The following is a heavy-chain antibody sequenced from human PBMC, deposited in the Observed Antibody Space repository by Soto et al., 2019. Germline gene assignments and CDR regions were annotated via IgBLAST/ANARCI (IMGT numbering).Heavy chain of an antibody. CDR1: GFSFDDYA. Sequence: EVQLVESGGGLVQPGRSLRLSCTASGFSFDDYAMHWVRQVPGKGLEWVSGISWNSGNIGYADSVMGRFTISRDNAKSSLYLQMNSLRAEDTALYYCAKGGYYDYTLDYLGQGALVTVSS. CDR3: AKGGYYDYTLDY. CDR2: ISWNSGNI. D-gene: IGHD3-3*01. V-gene: IGHV3-9*01. J-gene: IGHJ4*02.